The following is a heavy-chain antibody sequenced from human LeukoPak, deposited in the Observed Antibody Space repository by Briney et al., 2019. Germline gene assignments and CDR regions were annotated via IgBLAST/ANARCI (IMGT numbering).Heavy chain of an antibody. J-gene: IGHJ4*02. Sequence: GRSLRLSCAASGFTFSSYGMHWVRQAPGKGLEWVAVISYDGSNKYYADSVKGRFTISRDNSKNTLYLQMNSLRAEDTAVYYCAKPSGSYTYYFDYWGQGTLVTVSS. V-gene: IGHV3-30*18. CDR2: ISYDGSNK. CDR1: GFTFSSYG. CDR3: AKPSGSYTYYFDY. D-gene: IGHD1-26*01.